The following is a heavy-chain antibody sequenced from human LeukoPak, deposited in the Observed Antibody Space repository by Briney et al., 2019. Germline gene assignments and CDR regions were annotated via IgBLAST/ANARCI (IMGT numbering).Heavy chain of an antibody. J-gene: IGHJ4*02. CDR1: GFTFSSYA. V-gene: IGHV3-64*01. D-gene: IGHD3-9*01. Sequence: GGSLRPSCAASGFTFSSYAMHWVRHAPGKGLEYVSAISSTGGSTYYANSVKGRFTISRDNSKNTLYLQMGSLRAEDMAVYYCARGSRYFDWLSGFDYWGQGTLVTVSS. CDR2: ISSTGGST. CDR3: ARGSRYFDWLSGFDY.